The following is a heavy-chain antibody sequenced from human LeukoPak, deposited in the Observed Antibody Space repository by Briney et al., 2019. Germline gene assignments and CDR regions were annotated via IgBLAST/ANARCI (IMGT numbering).Heavy chain of an antibody. D-gene: IGHD6-19*01. CDR3: VRGTIGWKGSDY. J-gene: IGHJ4*02. Sequence: GGSLRLSCAASGFTFSAHWMHWVRQAPGKGLVWVSEIQNDGRSTGYADSVRGRFTISRDNAKNALYLHMNTLRADDTAIYYCVRGTIGWKGSDYWGQGTLVTVSS. CDR1: GFTFSAHW. V-gene: IGHV3-74*01. CDR2: IQNDGRST.